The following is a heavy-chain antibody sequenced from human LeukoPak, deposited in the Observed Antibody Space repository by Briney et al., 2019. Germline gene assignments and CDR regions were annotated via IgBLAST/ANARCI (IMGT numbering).Heavy chain of an antibody. V-gene: IGHV1-18*01. D-gene: IGHD3-10*01. Sequence: GASVKVSCKASGYTFTSYGISWVRQAPGQGLEWMGWTSAYNGNTNYAQKLQGRVTMTTDTSTSTAYMELRSLRSDDTAVYYCATTMVRGVIRLKAFDIWGQGTMVTVSS. CDR2: TSAYNGNT. CDR1: GYTFTSYG. J-gene: IGHJ3*02. CDR3: ATTMVRGVIRLKAFDI.